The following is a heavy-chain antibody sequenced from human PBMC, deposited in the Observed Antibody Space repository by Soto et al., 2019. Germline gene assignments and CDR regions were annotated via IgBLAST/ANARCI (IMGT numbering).Heavy chain of an antibody. CDR3: ASIAAPGTTHFDF. V-gene: IGHV4-39*01. J-gene: IGHJ4*02. CDR2: IYYSGNT. D-gene: IGHD6-13*01. Sequence: SETLSLTCTVSGGSLFSSSYYFFCIRQSPWKGLELIGNIYYSGNTFYNPSLKSRVTISVDTSKNQFYLHLSSVTAADTAIFYCASIAAPGTTHFDFWGQGTLVTVSS. CDR1: GGSLFSSSYY.